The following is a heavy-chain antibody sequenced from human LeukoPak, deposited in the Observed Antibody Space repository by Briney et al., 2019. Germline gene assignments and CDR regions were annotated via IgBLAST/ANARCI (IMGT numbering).Heavy chain of an antibody. J-gene: IGHJ4*02. V-gene: IGHV3-23*01. Sequence: PGGSLRLSCAASGITFRSYAMSWVRQARGKGLEWVSAINGDGGSTYSADSVKGRFTISRDNSNNTLFLQMNSLRVEDTAVYYCAKWGAQSGSYRVVDCWGRGTLVTVSS. CDR2: INGDGGST. D-gene: IGHD3-10*01. CDR1: GITFRSYA. CDR3: AKWGAQSGSYRVVDC.